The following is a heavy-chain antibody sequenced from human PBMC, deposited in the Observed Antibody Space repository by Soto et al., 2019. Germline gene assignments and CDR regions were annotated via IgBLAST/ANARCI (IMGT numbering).Heavy chain of an antibody. V-gene: IGHV3-23*01. J-gene: IGHJ6*02. Sequence: GGSLRLSCAASGFTFSSYAMSWVRQAPGKGLEWVSAISGSGGSTYYADSVKGRFTISRDNSKNTLYLQMNSLRAEDTAVYYCAKGTDLFDYYYGMDVWGQGTTVTVSS. D-gene: IGHD3-10*02. CDR2: ISGSGGST. CDR3: AKGTDLFDYYYGMDV. CDR1: GFTFSSYA.